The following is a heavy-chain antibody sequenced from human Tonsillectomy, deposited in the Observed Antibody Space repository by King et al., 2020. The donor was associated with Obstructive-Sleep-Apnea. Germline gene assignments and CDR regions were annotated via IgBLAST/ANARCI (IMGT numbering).Heavy chain of an antibody. J-gene: IGHJ4*02. CDR3: AHTSVSYYYGPGNSYTFAY. D-gene: IGHD3-10*01. V-gene: IGHV2-5*01. Sequence: TLKESGPTLVEPTQTLTLTCAFSGFSLSSSGVGVGWIRQPPGKALEWLSLIFGNDDKRYSPSLKSRVTITKDTSKNPVVLTMTNMDPVDTATYYCAHTSVSYYYGPGNSYTFAYWGQGTLVTVSS. CDR2: IFGNDDK. CDR1: GFSLSSSGVG.